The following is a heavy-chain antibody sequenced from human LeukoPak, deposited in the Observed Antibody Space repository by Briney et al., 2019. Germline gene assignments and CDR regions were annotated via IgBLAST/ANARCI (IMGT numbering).Heavy chain of an antibody. D-gene: IGHD6-19*01. V-gene: IGHV5-51*01. CDR1: GYSFTSYW. Sequence: GESLKISCKGSGYSFTSYWIGWVRQMPGKGLEWMGIIYPGDSDTRYSPSFQGQVTISADKSISTAYLQWSSLKASDTAMYYCARLMRGSGLSFCYFDYWGQGTLVTVSS. J-gene: IGHJ4*02. CDR3: ARLMRGSGLSFCYFDY. CDR2: IYPGDSDT.